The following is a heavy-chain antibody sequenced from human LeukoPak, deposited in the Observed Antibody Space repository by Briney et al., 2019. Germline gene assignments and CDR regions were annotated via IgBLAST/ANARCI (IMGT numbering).Heavy chain of an antibody. Sequence: PGGSLRLSCAASGFTFSIAWMSWVRQAPGKGLEWVGRIKSKPAGGTTDYAAPVKGRFTISRDDSKNTLYLQMDSLKTEDTAIYYCVHDGGYEGRFDSWGQGTLVTVSS. V-gene: IGHV3-15*01. CDR2: IKSKPAGGTT. CDR3: VHDGGYEGRFDS. CDR1: GFTFSIAW. D-gene: IGHD4-17*01. J-gene: IGHJ4*02.